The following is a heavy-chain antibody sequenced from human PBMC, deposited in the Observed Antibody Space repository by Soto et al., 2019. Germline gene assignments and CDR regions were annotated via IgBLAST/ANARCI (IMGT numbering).Heavy chain of an antibody. D-gene: IGHD6-19*01. CDR1: GFTFSSYG. CDR2: ISYDGSNK. J-gene: IGHJ5*02. V-gene: IGHV3-30*18. CDR3: AKNGLPRIAVAGYNWFHP. Sequence: PGGSLRLSCAASGFTFSSYGMHWVRQAPGKGLEWVAVISYDGSNKYYADSVKGRFTISRDNSKNTLYLQMNSLRAEDTAVYYCAKNGLPRIAVAGYNWFHPWGQGTLVTVSS.